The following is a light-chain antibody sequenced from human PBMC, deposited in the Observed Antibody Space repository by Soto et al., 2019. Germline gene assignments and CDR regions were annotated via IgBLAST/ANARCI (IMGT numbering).Light chain of an antibody. J-gene: IGLJ1*01. V-gene: IGLV2-8*01. CDR2: EVS. CDR3: SSYAGSRYV. CDR1: SRDVGGYNY. Sequence: QSALTQPPSASGSPGQSVTISCTGTSRDVGGYNYVSWYQQHPGKAPKLMIYEVSKRPSGVPDRFSGSKSGNTASLTVSRLQAEDEADYYCSSYAGSRYVFGTGTKLTFL.